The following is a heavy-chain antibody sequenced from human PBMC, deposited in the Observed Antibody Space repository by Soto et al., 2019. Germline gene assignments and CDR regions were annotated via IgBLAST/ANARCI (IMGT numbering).Heavy chain of an antibody. J-gene: IGHJ3*02. V-gene: IGHV4-59*08. CDR2: IYYSGST. CDR3: ARRRYCSGGSCSLDDAFDI. Sequence: QVQLQESGPGLVKPSETLSLTCTVSGGSISSYYWSWIRQPPGKGLEWIGYIYYSGSTNYNPTLKSRVTISVDTSKKQFSLKLSSVTAADTAVYYCARRRYCSGGSCSLDDAFDIWGQGTMVTVSS. CDR1: GGSISSYY. D-gene: IGHD2-15*01.